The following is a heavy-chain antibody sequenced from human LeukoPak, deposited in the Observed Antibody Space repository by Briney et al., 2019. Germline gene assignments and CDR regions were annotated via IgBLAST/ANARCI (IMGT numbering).Heavy chain of an antibody. J-gene: IGHJ4*02. D-gene: IGHD5-24*01. CDR2: ISYEGSNK. CDR3: AKEKLDY. Sequence: PGPSLRLSCAPSGFTLSSYGMHGVRHAPGKGLEWVGVISYEGSNKYYADSVKGRFTISRDNSKNPLYLQMNSLRAEDTDVYYCAKEKLDYWGQGTLVTVS. CDR1: GFTLSSYG. V-gene: IGHV3-30*18.